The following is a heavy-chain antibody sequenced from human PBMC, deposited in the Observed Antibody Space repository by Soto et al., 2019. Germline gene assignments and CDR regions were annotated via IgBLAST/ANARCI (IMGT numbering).Heavy chain of an antibody. CDR3: ARTTVVSGTPDFDY. V-gene: IGHV3-30-3*01. J-gene: IGHJ4*02. D-gene: IGHD4-4*01. CDR2: ISYDDGDNK. CDR1: GFTFSSFT. Sequence: QVQLVESGGGVVPPGRSLRLSCAASGFTFSSFTMHWVRQAPGKGLEWVAVISYDDGDNKYYADSVQGRLTISRDNSKNTPYLQMNSLRPEDTAVYYCARTTVVSGTPDFDYWGQGTLVTVSS.